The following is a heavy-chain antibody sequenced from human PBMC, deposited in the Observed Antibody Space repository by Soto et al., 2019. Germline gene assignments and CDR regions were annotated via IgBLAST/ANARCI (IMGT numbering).Heavy chain of an antibody. CDR2: ISSDGSTT. CDR3: ARPSFPTSNYPDY. Sequence: PGGSLRLSCATSGFIFTNYWMHWVRQAPGKGLVWVSRISSDGSTTNYADSVKGRFTISRDNARNTLYLQMNSLRAEDTAVYYCARPSFPTSNYPDYWGQGTLVTVSS. J-gene: IGHJ4*02. CDR1: GFIFTNYW. D-gene: IGHD4-4*01. V-gene: IGHV3-74*01.